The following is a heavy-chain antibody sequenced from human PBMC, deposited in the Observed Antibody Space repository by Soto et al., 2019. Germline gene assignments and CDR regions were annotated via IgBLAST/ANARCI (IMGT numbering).Heavy chain of an antibody. D-gene: IGHD6-13*01. CDR3: ARDVYSSSWYFDY. CDR2: INSDGSST. V-gene: IGHV3-74*01. Sequence: EVQLVESGGGLVQPGGSLRLSCAASGFTFSSYWMHWVRQAPGKGLVWVSRINSDGSSTSYADSVKGRFTISRDNAKDPLYLQMNSLRAEDTAVYYCARDVYSSSWYFDYWGQGTLVTVSS. CDR1: GFTFSSYW. J-gene: IGHJ4*02.